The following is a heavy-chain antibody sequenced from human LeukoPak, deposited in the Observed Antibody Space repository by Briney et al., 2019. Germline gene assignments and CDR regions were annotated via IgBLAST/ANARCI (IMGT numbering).Heavy chain of an antibody. CDR2: ISASNGNT. V-gene: IGHV1-18*01. J-gene: IGHJ6*02. CDR1: GYTITSYG. Sequence: ASVKVSCKASGYTITSYGISWVRHAPGQGLEWMVWISASNGNTNYAQKLLGRVTMTTDTSTSTTYMELRRLRSVNTAVYYCARGALILRYFDWLLDYGMDVWGQGTTVTVSS. CDR3: ARGALILRYFDWLLDYGMDV. D-gene: IGHD3-9*01.